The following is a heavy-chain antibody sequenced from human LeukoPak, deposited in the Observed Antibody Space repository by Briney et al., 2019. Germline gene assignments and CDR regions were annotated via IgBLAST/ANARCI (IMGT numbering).Heavy chain of an antibody. D-gene: IGHD4-11*01. CDR2: ISGSGGST. Sequence: GGSLRLSCAASGFTFSSYAMSWVRQAPGKGLEWVSAISGSGGSTYYADSVKGRFTISRDNSKNTLYLQMNSLRAEDTAVYYCARRPYTNNHYYYAMDAWGQGTTVTVSS. J-gene: IGHJ6*02. CDR3: ARRPYTNNHYYYAMDA. CDR1: GFTFSSYA. V-gene: IGHV3-23*01.